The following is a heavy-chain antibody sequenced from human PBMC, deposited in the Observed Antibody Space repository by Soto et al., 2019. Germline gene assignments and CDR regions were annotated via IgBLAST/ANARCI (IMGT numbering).Heavy chain of an antibody. CDR3: AKDRRISMVRGYYFEY. D-gene: IGHD3-10*01. CDR2: LSGSGGTT. J-gene: IGHJ4*02. V-gene: IGHV3-23*01. Sequence: EVQLLASGGGLVRPGGSLRLSCAASGLTFTSYAMSWVRQAPGKGLEWVSGLSGSGGTTYYADSVKGRFTISRDNSKNTLYLQMDSLRAEDTAVYYCAKDRRISMVRGYYFEYWGQGTLVTVSS. CDR1: GLTFTSYA.